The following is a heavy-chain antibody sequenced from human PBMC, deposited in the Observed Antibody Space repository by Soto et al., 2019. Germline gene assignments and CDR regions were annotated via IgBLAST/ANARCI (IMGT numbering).Heavy chain of an antibody. V-gene: IGHV4-59*02. CDR2: IFYRGTT. CDR1: GVSVRGYY. Sequence: ETLSLTCTPLGVSVRGYYWSWIRQPPGKGLEWIGYIFYRGTTLYNPSVQSRVTISVDTSKNQFSLKLSSVTAADTAVYYCTRHAIIPKLQYGMDVWGQGITVTVSS. CDR3: TRHAIIPKLQYGMDV. J-gene: IGHJ6*02. D-gene: IGHD2-15*01.